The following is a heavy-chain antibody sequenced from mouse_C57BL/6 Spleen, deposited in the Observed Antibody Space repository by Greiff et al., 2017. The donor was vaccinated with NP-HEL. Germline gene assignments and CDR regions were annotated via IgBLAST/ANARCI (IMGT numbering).Heavy chain of an antibody. Sequence: QVQLQQSGPGLVQPSQSLSITCTVSGFSLTSYGVHWVRQSPGKGLEWLGVIWGGGSTDYNAAFISRLSISKDNSKSQVFFKMNSLQADDTAIYYCARPLTGTGAMDYWGQGTSVTVSS. D-gene: IGHD4-1*01. CDR2: IWGGGST. CDR3: ARPLTGTGAMDY. J-gene: IGHJ4*01. V-gene: IGHV2-2*01. CDR1: GFSLTSYG.